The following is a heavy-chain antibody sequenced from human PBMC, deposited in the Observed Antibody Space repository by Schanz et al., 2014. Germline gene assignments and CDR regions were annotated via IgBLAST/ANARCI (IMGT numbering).Heavy chain of an antibody. J-gene: IGHJ4*02. CDR3: ARGLVRYFAY. Sequence: QVQLVQSGSELKKPGASVKVSCKASGYTFAMYDMNWVRQAPGQGLEWMGWINTNTANPTYAQGFTGRFVYTLDASVTTAYLEISSLKAEDTAVYYCARGLVRYFAYWGQGTLVTVSS. V-gene: IGHV7-4-1*02. CDR1: GYTFAMYD. D-gene: IGHD2-8*02. CDR2: INTNTANP.